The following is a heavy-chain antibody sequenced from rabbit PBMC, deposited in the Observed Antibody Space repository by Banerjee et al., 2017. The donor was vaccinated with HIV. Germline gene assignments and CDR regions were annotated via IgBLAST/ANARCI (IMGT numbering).Heavy chain of an antibody. V-gene: IGHV1S43*01. Sequence: QEQLEESGGGLVKPGGTLTLTCTASGFSFSNKYVMCWVRQAPGKGLELIACIYSSNGDKWYASWVNGRFTISRSTSLNTVDLKMTSLTVADTATYFCARDVTWGDWELWGQGTLVTVS. D-gene: IGHD4-1*01. CDR1: GFSFSNKYV. CDR2: IYSSNGDK. J-gene: IGHJ4*01. CDR3: ARDVTWGDWEL.